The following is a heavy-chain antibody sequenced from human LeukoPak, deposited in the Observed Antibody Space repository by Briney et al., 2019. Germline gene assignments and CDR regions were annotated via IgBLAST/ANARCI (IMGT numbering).Heavy chain of an antibody. CDR1: GFTFSDYY. V-gene: IGHV3-11*04. CDR3: ARDRWVRGVFDP. J-gene: IGHJ5*02. Sequence: GGSLRLSCAASGFTFSDYYMSWIRQAPGKGLEWVSYISSSGSTIYYADSVKGRFTISMDNAKNLLYLQMNSRRAEDAAVYYCARDRWVRGVFDPWGQGTLVTVSS. D-gene: IGHD3-10*01. CDR2: ISSSGSTI.